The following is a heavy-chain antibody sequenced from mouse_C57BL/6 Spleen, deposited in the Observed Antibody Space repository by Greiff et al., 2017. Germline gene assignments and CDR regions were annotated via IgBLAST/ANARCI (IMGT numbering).Heavy chain of an antibody. CDR3: AGGYDYDWEAIDY. V-gene: IGHV2-9-1*01. CDR1: GFSLTSYA. Sequence: VMLVESGPGLVEPSPCLTITCTVSGFSLTSYAISWVRQPPGKGLEWLGVIWTGGGTNYNPALKSRLSISKDNSKSHVFLKMHSLQTDDTARYYWAGGYDYDWEAIDYWGQGTSVTVSS. J-gene: IGHJ4*01. D-gene: IGHD2-4*01. CDR2: IWTGGGT.